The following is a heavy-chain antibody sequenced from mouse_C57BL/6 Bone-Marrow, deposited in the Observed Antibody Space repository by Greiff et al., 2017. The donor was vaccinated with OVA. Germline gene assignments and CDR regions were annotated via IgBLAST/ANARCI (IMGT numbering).Heavy chain of an antibody. Sequence: VQLQQSGAELVRPGASVKLSCTASGFNIKADYMPWVKQRPEQGLEWIGRIDPENGDTEYASKFQGKATLTSDTASNTAYLQHSSRTSEDTAVNDCTTGTGYWYFDVWGTGTTVTVSS. J-gene: IGHJ1*03. V-gene: IGHV14-4*01. CDR1: GFNIKADY. CDR3: TTGTGYWYFDV. CDR2: IDPENGDT. D-gene: IGHD4-1*01.